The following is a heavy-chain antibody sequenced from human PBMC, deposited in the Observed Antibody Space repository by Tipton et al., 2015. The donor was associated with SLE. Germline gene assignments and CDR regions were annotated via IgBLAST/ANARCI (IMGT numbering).Heavy chain of an antibody. CDR3: TTDLHQQPT. D-gene: IGHD2-2*01. CDR2: IKSKADGGTA. V-gene: IGHV3-15*01. J-gene: IGHJ4*02. Sequence: GSLRLSCAASGFVFSIPWMSWVRQAPGKGLEWVGRIKSKADGGTADYAAPVKGRFTISRDDTKNTVYLQMNSLKTEDTAVYYCTTDLHQQPTWGQGTLVTVSS. CDR1: GFVFSIPW.